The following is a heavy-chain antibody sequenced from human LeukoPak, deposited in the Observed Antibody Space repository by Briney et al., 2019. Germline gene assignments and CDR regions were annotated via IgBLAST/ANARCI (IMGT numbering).Heavy chain of an antibody. CDR3: AKDHKYGGSPRAFDI. Sequence: GGSLRLSCAASGLSFSSYGMSWVRQAPGQGLEWFSGINGTSGSTYYADSVKGRFTISRDNSKNTLYLQMNSQRAEDTAVYYCAKDHKYGGSPRAFDIWGQGTMVTVSS. V-gene: IGHV3-23*01. J-gene: IGHJ3*02. CDR2: INGTSGST. CDR1: GLSFSSYG. D-gene: IGHD1-26*01.